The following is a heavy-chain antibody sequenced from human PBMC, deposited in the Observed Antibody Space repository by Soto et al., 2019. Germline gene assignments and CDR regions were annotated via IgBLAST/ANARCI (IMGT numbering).Heavy chain of an antibody. V-gene: IGHV3-30*18. J-gene: IGHJ4*02. Sequence: QVQLVESGGGVVQPGRSLRLSCAASGFTFNIYGMHWVRQAPGKGLEWVALILYDGSKKYYTDSVKGRFTISRDNSKNTLYLHMSSLTAEDTAVYYCAKGDGRNSVDYWGQGTLVTVSS. CDR1: GFTFNIYG. D-gene: IGHD2-21*01. CDR3: AKGDGRNSVDY. CDR2: ILYDGSKK.